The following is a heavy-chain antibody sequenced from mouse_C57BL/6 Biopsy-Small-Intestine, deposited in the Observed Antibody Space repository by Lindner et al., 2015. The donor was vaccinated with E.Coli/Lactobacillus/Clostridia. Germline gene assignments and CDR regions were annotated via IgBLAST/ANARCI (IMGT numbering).Heavy chain of an antibody. CDR2: ISSGGSYT. CDR1: GFTFSSYG. D-gene: IGHD1-1*01. Sequence: EVQLQESGGDLVKPGGSLKLSCAASGFTFSSYGMSWVRQTPDKRLEWVATISSGGSYTYYPDSVKGRFTISRDNAKNTLYLQMSSLKSEDTAMYYCARGGFTTDYWGQGTTLTVSS. J-gene: IGHJ2*01. CDR3: ARGGFTTDY. V-gene: IGHV5-6*01.